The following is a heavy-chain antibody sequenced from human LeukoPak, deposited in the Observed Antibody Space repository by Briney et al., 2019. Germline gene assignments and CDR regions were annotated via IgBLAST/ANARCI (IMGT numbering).Heavy chain of an antibody. CDR3: ARCADSGSYYNWFDP. CDR2: INHSGST. CDR1: GGSISSGDYY. J-gene: IGHJ5*02. V-gene: IGHV4-39*07. Sequence: SETLSLTCTVSGGSISSGDYYWSWIRQPPGKGLEWIGEINHSGSTSDNPSLKSRVTISIDTSKNQFSLQLSSVTAADTAVYYCARCADSGSYYNWFDPWGQGTLVTVSS. D-gene: IGHD1-26*01.